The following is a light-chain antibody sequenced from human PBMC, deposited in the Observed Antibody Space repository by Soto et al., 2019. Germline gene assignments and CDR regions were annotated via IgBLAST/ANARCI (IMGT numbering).Light chain of an antibody. CDR3: YRLVISGT. CDR2: GAT. Sequence: IVLTKTPDALRVCQGDRSTLSCRDSQSVSNNSLAWYQQKPGQAPRLLIYGATNRATGIPDRFIGCGTGTDITFTCSSREPEEFAVCYCYRLVISGTVGQGTRVDIK. V-gene: IGKV3-20*01. CDR1: QSVSNNS. J-gene: IGKJ1*01.